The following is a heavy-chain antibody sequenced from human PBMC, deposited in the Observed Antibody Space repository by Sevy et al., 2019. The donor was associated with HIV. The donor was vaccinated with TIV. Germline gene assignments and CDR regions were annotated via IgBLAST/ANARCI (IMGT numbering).Heavy chain of an antibody. CDR1: GFTFSGSA. CDR2: IRMKANSYAT. J-gene: IGHJ4*02. Sequence: GGSLRLSCAASGFTFSGSALHWVRQASGKGLEWVGRIRMKANSYATAYAASVKGRFTISRDDSKNSAYLQMNSLKTEDTAVYYCTTCLGYCRSTSCHYYFDNWGQGTLVTVSS. V-gene: IGHV3-73*01. D-gene: IGHD2-2*03. CDR3: TTCLGYCRSTSCHYYFDN.